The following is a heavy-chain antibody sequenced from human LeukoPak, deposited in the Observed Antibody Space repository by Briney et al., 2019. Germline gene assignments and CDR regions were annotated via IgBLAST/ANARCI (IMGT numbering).Heavy chain of an antibody. CDR2: IYTSGST. CDR3: AREEGGYNYADLYYFDY. J-gene: IGHJ4*02. CDR1: GGSISSGSYC. V-gene: IGHV4-61*02. Sequence: SETLSLTCTVSGGSISSGSYCWSWIRQPAGKGLEWIGRIYTSGSTNYNPSLKSRVTISVDTSKNQFSLKLSSVTAADTAVYYCAREEGGYNYADLYYFDYWGQGTLVTVSS. D-gene: IGHD5-24*01.